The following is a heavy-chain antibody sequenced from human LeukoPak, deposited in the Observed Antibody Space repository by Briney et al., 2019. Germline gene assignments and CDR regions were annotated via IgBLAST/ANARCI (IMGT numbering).Heavy chain of an antibody. CDR2: ISAYNGNT. CDR1: GYTFTSYG. D-gene: IGHD3-22*01. CDR3: ARAGYYDSSGYYHGHWFDP. J-gene: IGHJ5*02. Sequence: ASVKVSCTASGYTFTSYGISWVRQAPGQGLEWMGWISAYNGNTNYAQKLQGRVTMTTDTSTSTAYMELRSLRSDDTAVYYCARAGYYDSSGYYHGHWFDPWGQGTLVTVS. V-gene: IGHV1-18*01.